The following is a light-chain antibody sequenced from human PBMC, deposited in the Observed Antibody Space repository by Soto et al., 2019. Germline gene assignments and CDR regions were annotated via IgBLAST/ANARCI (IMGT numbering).Light chain of an antibody. V-gene: IGKV3-20*01. Sequence: EMGLTQSPGTLSLSPGERATLSCRASQSVSSSFLVWYQQKAGQAPRLLIYGASSRATGVPDRFSGSWSGTDFTLTISRLEPEDSAVYYCQQFGSSPWTFGQGTKV. CDR2: GAS. CDR3: QQFGSSPWT. CDR1: QSVSSSF. J-gene: IGKJ1*01.